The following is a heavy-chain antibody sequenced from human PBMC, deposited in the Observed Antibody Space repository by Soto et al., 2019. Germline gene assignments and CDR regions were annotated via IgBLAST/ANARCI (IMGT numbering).Heavy chain of an antibody. D-gene: IGHD2-15*01. V-gene: IGHV1-18*01. Sequence: QVQLVQSGAEVKKPGASVKVSCKASGYTFTSYDISWVRQAPGQGLEWMGWISTYNGNTNYAQKLQGRVTMTTDTSTSTAYMELRSLRSYDTAVYYWARGFRVAATRWWFDPWGQGTLVTVSS. CDR2: ISTYNGNT. J-gene: IGHJ5*02. CDR3: ARGFRVAATRWWFDP. CDR1: GYTFTSYD.